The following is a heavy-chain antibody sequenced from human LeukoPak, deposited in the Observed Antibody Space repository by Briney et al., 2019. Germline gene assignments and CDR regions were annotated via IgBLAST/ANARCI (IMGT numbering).Heavy chain of an antibody. CDR1: GFTFSDHF. J-gene: IGHJ3*01. D-gene: IGHD4-23*01. CDR2: ISGSGAT. V-gene: IGHV3-11*01. CDR3: ARDPMYNGGNSGAFDF. Sequence: GGSLRLSCAASGFTFSDHFMIWIRQAPGKGLEWISYISGSGATYYAASVKGRFTISRDNAQNSLWLQMSSLRAEDTAVYYCARDPMYNGGNSGAFDFWGQGTLVTVSS.